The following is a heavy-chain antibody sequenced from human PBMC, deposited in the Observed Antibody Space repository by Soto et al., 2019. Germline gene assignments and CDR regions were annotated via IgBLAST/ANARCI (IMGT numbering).Heavy chain of an antibody. CDR3: ARDRIEAAGTPRFNYYYGMDV. CDR2: IYGGLTT. D-gene: IGHD6-13*01. V-gene: IGHV3-53*01. J-gene: IGHJ6*02. Sequence: PGGSLRLSCAASGFTVSSTYMTWVRQAPGKGLEWVSVIYGGLTTAYADSVKGRFTISRDNSKNTVFLQMNSPIGEDTAVYYCARDRIEAAGTPRFNYYYGMDVWGQGTTVTVSS. CDR1: GFTVSSTY.